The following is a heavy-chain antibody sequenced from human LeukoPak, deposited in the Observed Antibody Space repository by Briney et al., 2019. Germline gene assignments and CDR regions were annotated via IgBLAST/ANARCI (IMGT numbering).Heavy chain of an antibody. J-gene: IGHJ5*02. D-gene: IGHD3-16*01. CDR3: AREGSRFLLYNWFDP. V-gene: IGHV4-38-2*02. CDR2: IYYSGST. CDR1: GYSISSGYY. Sequence: SETLSLTCTVSGYSISSGYYWGWIRQPPGKGLEWIGSIYYSGSTHYNPSLKSRVTISVDTSKNQFSLKLSSVTAADTAVYYCAREGSRFLLYNWFDPWGQGTLVTVPS.